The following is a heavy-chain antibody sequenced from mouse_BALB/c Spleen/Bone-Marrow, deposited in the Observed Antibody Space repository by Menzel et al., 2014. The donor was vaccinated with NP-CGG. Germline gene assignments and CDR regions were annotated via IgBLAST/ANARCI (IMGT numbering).Heavy chain of an antibody. CDR3: TSWDY. CDR2: IYPGSGST. Sequence: LQQSGSELVRPGASVKLSCKASGYTFTSYWMHWVKQRPGQGLEWIGNIYPGSGSTNYDEKFKSKATLTVDTSSSTAYMQHSSLTSEDSAVYYCTSWDYWGQGTTPTVSS. V-gene: IGHV1S22*01. J-gene: IGHJ2*01. CDR1: GYTFTSYW.